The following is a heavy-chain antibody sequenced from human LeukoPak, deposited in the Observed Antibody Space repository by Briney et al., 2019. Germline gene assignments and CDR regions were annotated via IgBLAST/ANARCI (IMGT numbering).Heavy chain of an antibody. CDR2: ISSSGSTI. V-gene: IGHV3-11*01. CDR3: ARGLPATLLDY. Sequence: GGSLRLSCAASGFTFSDYYMCWIRQAPGKGLEWVSYISSSGSTIYYADSVKGRFTISRDNAKNSLYLQMNSLRAEDTAIYYCARGLPATLLDYWGQGTLVTVSS. D-gene: IGHD2-2*01. CDR1: GFTFSDYY. J-gene: IGHJ4*02.